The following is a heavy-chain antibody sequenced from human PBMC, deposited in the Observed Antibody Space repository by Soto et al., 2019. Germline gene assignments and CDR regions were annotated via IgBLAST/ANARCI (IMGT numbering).Heavy chain of an antibody. CDR1: GGTFSTYT. D-gene: IGHD6-19*01. CDR3: AAVAGTSAFVGYFES. V-gene: IGHV1-69*02. CDR2: IIPALDIE. Sequence: QDLLVQSGTEVKKPGSSVRVSCKASGGTFSTYTLSWVRQAPGQRPEWMGKIIPALDIEDYAQKFQGRVTLTADTSTSTGYMELSSLRFDDTAVYYCAAVAGTSAFVGYFESWGQGTLVTVSS. J-gene: IGHJ4*02.